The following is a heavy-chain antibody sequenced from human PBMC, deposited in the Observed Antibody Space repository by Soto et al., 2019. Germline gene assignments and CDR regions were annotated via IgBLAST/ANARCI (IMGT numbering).Heavy chain of an antibody. CDR1: GFTFSSYS. D-gene: IGHD2-2*01. CDR2: ISSSSSYI. Sequence: GGSLRLSCAASGFTFSSYSMNWVRQAPGKGLEWVSSISSSSSYIYYADSVKGRFTISRDNAKNSLHLQMNSLRAEDTAVYYGAREYIVVVPAASDYYYYYMDVWGKGTTVTVSS. V-gene: IGHV3-21*01. CDR3: AREYIVVVPAASDYYYYYMDV. J-gene: IGHJ6*03.